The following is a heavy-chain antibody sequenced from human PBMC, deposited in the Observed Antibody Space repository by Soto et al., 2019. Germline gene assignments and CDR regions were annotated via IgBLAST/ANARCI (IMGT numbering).Heavy chain of an antibody. Sequence: EVHLLESGGGLVQPGGSLRLSCEASGFTFNNYAMTWVRQTPGKGLQWVSTISGSGSSTFYADSVRGRFPISRDNSKNTLYLPMNSLRAEDTALYYRARETSASTVADFFDYWGQGTLVTVSS. CDR2: ISGSGSST. CDR1: GFTFNNYA. J-gene: IGHJ4*02. CDR3: ARETSASTVADFFDY. D-gene: IGHD2-21*01. V-gene: IGHV3-23*01.